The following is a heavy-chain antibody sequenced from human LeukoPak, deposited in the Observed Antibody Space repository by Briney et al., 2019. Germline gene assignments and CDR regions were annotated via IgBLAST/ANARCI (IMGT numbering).Heavy chain of an antibody. V-gene: IGHV4-59*01. CDR2: IYYSGTT. CDR1: GGSISGYY. J-gene: IGHJ4*02. D-gene: IGHD4-23*01. CDR3: ARELRWGNSIDY. Sequence: SETLSLTCTVSGGSISGYYWSWIRQPPGKGLEWIGYIYYSGTTNYNPSLRSRVTISIDTSKNQFSLKLSSVTAADTAVYYCARELRWGNSIDYWGQGTLVTVSS.